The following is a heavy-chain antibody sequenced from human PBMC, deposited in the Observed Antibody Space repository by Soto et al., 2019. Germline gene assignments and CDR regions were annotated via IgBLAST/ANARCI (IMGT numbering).Heavy chain of an antibody. CDR2: IYARGDT. D-gene: IGHD1-26*01. J-gene: IGHJ6*02. CDR3: AGIGEEVYYGMDV. V-gene: IGHV4-4*07. Sequence: SETLSLTCTVSGGSMSSYYWSWVRQPAGRGLEWIGRIYARGDTNYNPSLKSRVTMFVDRSTNEFSLRLTSVTAADTAVYYCAGIGEEVYYGMDVWGQGTTVTVSS. CDR1: GGSMSSYY.